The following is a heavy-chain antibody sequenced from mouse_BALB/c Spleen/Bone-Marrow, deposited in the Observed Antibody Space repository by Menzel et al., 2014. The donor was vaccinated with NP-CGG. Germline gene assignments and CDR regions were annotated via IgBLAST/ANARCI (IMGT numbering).Heavy chain of an antibody. CDR3: AREEYGNGFAY. Sequence: VQLQQSGPELVKPGASVKVSCKASGYAFTSYNMYWVKQSHGKSLEWIGHIDPYNGGTSYNQKFKGKATLTVDKSSRTAYMRLNSLTSEDSAVYYCAREEYGNGFAYWGQGTLVTVSA. CDR1: GYAFTSYN. J-gene: IGHJ3*01. CDR2: IDPYNGGT. V-gene: IGHV1S135*01. D-gene: IGHD2-10*02.